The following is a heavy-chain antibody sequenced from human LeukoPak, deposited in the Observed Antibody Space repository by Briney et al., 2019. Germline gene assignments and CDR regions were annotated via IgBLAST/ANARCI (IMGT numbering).Heavy chain of an antibody. CDR2: INHSGGT. CDR1: GGSFSGYY. CDR3: AAAPIIYYDSSGYYYE. V-gene: IGHV4-34*01. Sequence: SETLSLTCAVYGGSFSGYYWSWIRQPPGKGLEWIGEINHSGGTNYNPSLKSRVTISVDTSKNQFSLKLSSVTAADTAVYYCAAAPIIYYDSSGYYYEWGQGTLVTVSS. J-gene: IGHJ4*02. D-gene: IGHD3-22*01.